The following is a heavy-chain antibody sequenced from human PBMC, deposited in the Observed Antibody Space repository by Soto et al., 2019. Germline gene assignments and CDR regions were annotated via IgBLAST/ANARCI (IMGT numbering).Heavy chain of an antibody. Sequence: QVQLVQSGAEVKKPGTSVRISCKTSGYTFTNYDINWVRQAAGQGLEWMGWMNPKSVYTGSARKFQGRVTLTRDNFMTTAYMELSSLRSDDTAVYYCARVMGSVDYWGQGTLVTVSS. CDR2: MNPKSVYT. CDR3: ARVMGSVDY. J-gene: IGHJ4*02. D-gene: IGHD1-26*01. V-gene: IGHV1-8*01. CDR1: GYTFTNYD.